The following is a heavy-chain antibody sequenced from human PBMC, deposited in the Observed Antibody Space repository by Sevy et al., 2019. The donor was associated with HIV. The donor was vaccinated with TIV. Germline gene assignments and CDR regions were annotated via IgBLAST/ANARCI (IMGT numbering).Heavy chain of an antibody. J-gene: IGHJ4*02. V-gene: IGHV3-11*01. CDR2: ISGSQYMI. Sequence: GGSLRLSCAASGFTFSDYDMSWIRQAPGKGLEWISYISGSQYMIYYADSVKGRFTISRDDAKNSLYLQMNSLRPEDSAVYFCARDLGTGYFDFWGQGTLVTVSS. D-gene: IGHD1-26*01. CDR3: ARDLGTGYFDF. CDR1: GFTFSDYD.